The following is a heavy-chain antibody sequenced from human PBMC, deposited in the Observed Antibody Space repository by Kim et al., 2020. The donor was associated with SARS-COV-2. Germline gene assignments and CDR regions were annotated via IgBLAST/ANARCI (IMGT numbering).Heavy chain of an antibody. V-gene: IGHV3-66*01. D-gene: IGHD1-7*01. CDR2: IYSGGST. CDR3: TRDLRALELRELGTFYYYYYGMDV. CDR1: GFTVSSNY. Sequence: GGSLRLSCAASGFTVSSNYMSWVRQAPGKGLEWVSVIYSGGSTYYADSVKGRFTISRDNSKNTLYLQMNSLRAEDTAVYYCTRDLRALELRELGTFYYYYYGMDVWGQGTTVTVSS. J-gene: IGHJ6*02.